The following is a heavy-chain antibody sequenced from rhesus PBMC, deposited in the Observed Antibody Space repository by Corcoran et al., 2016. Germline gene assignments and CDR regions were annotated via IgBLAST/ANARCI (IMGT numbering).Heavy chain of an antibody. D-gene: IGHD3-34*01. CDR3: ARVEGWGKWYFDI. CDR2: IFWNDSK. J-gene: IGHJ2*01. CDR1: GFSISTTGTG. Sequence: QVTLKESGPALVKPTQTLTLTCTFSGFSISTTGTGVGWIRQPPGMALEWLASIFWNDSKYYTTSLKSRLTISKDTSKNQVALTMTNMDPVDTATYYCARVEGWGKWYFDIWGPGTPITISS. V-gene: IGHV2-95*01.